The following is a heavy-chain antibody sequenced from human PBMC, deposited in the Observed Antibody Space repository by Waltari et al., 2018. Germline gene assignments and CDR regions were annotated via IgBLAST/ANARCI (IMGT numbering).Heavy chain of an antibody. CDR1: GGSISSHY. Sequence: QVQLQESGPGLVKPSETLSLTCTVSGGSISSHYWSWIRQPPGKGLEWIGYIYYSGSTNYNPSLKSRVTISVDTSKNQFSLKLSSVTAADTAVYYCARGHCSGGSCMFDYWGQGILVTVSS. CDR3: ARGHCSGGSCMFDY. J-gene: IGHJ4*02. CDR2: IYYSGST. V-gene: IGHV4-59*11. D-gene: IGHD2-15*01.